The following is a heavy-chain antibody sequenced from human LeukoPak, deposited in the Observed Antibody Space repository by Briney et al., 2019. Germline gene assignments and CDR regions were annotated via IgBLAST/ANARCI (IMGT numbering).Heavy chain of an antibody. CDR2: ISAGGGST. V-gene: IGHV3-23*01. CDR3: AKSPRSAAANWFDP. Sequence: GGSLRLSCADSGFTLSTYAMNWVRQAPGKGLEWVSGISAGGGSTYYADSVKGRFTISRDNSKNTLYLQMNSLTVEDTAVYYCAKSPRSAAANWFDPWGQGTLVTVSS. J-gene: IGHJ5*02. CDR1: GFTLSTYA. D-gene: IGHD6-13*01.